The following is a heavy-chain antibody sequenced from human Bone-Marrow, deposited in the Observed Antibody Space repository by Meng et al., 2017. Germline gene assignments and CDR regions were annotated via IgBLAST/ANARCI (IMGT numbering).Heavy chain of an antibody. Sequence: GGSLRLSCAASGFTFDDYAMHWVRQAPGKGLEWVSGISWNSGSIGYADSVKGRFTISRDNAKNSLYLQLNSLRAGDTAVYYCARVNRVDTAMVNDYWGQGTLVTVSS. J-gene: IGHJ4*02. CDR3: ARVNRVDTAMVNDY. D-gene: IGHD5-18*01. CDR2: ISWNSGSI. V-gene: IGHV3-9*01. CDR1: GFTFDDYA.